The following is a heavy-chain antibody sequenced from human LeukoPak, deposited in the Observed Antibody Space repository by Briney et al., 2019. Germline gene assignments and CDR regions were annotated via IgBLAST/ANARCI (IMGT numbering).Heavy chain of an antibody. D-gene: IGHD3-10*01. CDR3: ARDFDYYGSGSYYTALDY. J-gene: IGHJ4*02. Sequence: PSETLSLTCAVYGGSFSGYYWSWIRQPPGKGLEWIGEINHSGSTNYNPSLKSRVTISVDTSKTQFSLKLSSLTAADTAVYYGARDFDYYGSGSYYTALDYWGQGTLVTVSS. CDR2: INHSGST. CDR1: GGSFSGYY. V-gene: IGHV4-34*01.